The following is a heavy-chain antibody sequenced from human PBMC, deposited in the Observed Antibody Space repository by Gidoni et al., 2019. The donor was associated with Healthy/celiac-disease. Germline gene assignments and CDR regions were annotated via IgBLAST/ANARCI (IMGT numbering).Heavy chain of an antibody. CDR1: GFTFGYYA. CDR3: TRDPLDSSGYHPFDY. CDR2: IRSKAYGGTT. V-gene: IGHV3-49*05. Sequence: EVQLVESGGGLVKPGRSLRLSCTASGFTFGYYAMRWFRQAPGKGLEWVGFIRSKAYGGTTEYAASVKGRFTISRDDSKSIAYLQMNSLKTEDTAVYYCTRDPLDSSGYHPFDYWGQGTLVTVSS. J-gene: IGHJ4*02. D-gene: IGHD3-22*01.